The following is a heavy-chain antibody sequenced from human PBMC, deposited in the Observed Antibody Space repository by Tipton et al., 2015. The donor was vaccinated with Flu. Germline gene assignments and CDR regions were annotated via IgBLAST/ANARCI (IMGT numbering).Heavy chain of an antibody. D-gene: IGHD3-3*01. CDR1: GFTFDDYG. Sequence: SLRLSCAASGFTFDDYGMSWVRQAPGMGLEWVAGIKWNGANTGYADSVRGRFTISRDNARNTLFLQMNCLRVDDTALYYCTKGRELDFDASDVWGQGTMVTVS. CDR3: TKGRELDFDASDV. J-gene: IGHJ3*01. V-gene: IGHV3-20*04. CDR2: IKWNGANT.